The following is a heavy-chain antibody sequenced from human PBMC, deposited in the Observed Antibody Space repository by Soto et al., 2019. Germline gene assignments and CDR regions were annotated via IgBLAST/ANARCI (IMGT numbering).Heavy chain of an antibody. J-gene: IGHJ4*02. CDR2: IKSKTDGGTS. CDR1: GFTFGHVW. D-gene: IGHD3-16*01. CDR3: ATGSSLGAPR. V-gene: IGHV3-15*01. Sequence: EVQLVESGGGLVKPGGYLRLSCAASGFTFGHVWISWVRQAPGKGLEWVGRIKSKTDGGTSDYAAPVKGRFTISRDDSKNTLYLQMNSLKAEDTAVYYCATGSSLGAPRWGQGTLVTVSS.